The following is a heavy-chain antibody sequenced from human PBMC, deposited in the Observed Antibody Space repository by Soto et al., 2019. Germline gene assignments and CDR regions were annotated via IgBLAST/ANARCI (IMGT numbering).Heavy chain of an antibody. CDR1: GYNFNGYY. V-gene: IGHV1-2*02. CDR3: AKVISTIGSKQWLAQTKHQALDY. D-gene: IGHD6-19*01. Sequence: QVNLVQSGAEVKKPGASVKVSCKASGYNFNGYYIHWVRQAPGQGLEWMGWMNPNTGGANYAQKFQGKVLMTTDTSISTAYLELRSLTSDATAVYYCAKVISTIGSKQWLAQTKHQALDYWGQGTLVTVSS. CDR2: MNPNTGGA. J-gene: IGHJ4*02.